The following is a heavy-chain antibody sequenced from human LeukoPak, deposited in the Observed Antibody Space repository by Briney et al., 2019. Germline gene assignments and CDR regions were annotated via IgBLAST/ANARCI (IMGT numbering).Heavy chain of an antibody. CDR2: ISHSGGT. CDR1: GGSISSGGYS. V-gene: IGHV4-30-2*01. CDR3: ARYSSTWPYWYFDL. J-gene: IGHJ2*01. D-gene: IGHD6-13*01. Sequence: SQTLSLTCAVSGGSISSGGYSWSWIRQPPGKGLEWIGYISHSGGTYYNPSLKSRVTISVDRSKNQFSLKLTSVTAADTAVYYCARYSSTWPYWYFDLWVRGTLVTVSS.